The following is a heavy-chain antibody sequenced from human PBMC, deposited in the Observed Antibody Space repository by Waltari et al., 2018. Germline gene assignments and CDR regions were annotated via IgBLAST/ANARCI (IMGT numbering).Heavy chain of an antibody. J-gene: IGHJ4*02. CDR2: VDPEDGET. CDR3: ATDIVVVPAAHTCFDY. Sequence: EVQLVQSGAEVKKPGATVKISCKASGYTFTDYYMHWVQQAPGKGLEWMGRVDPEDGETIYAEKCQGRVTITADTSTDTAYMELSSLRSEDTAVYYCATDIVVVPAAHTCFDYWGQGTLVTVSS. V-gene: IGHV1-69-2*01. D-gene: IGHD2-2*01. CDR1: GYTFTDYY.